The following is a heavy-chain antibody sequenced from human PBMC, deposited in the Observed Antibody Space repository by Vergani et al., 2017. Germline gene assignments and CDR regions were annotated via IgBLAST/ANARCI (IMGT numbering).Heavy chain of an antibody. J-gene: IGHJ6*02. D-gene: IGHD2-15*01. CDR1: GGSFSGYY. CDR3: ARVDIVVVVAGLDV. CDR2: INHSGST. V-gene: IGHV4-34*01. Sequence: QVQLQQWGAGLLKPSETLSLTCAVYGGSFSGYYWSWIRQPPGKGLEWIGEINHSGSTNYNPSLKSRVTISVDTSKNQFSLKLSSVTAADTAVYYSARVDIVVVVAGLDVWGQGTTVTVSS.